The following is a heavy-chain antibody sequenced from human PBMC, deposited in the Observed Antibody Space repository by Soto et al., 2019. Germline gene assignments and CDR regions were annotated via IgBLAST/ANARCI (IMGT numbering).Heavy chain of an antibody. CDR1: GFTFSNYD. D-gene: IGHD2-2*01. CDR2: ISHGGSDR. CDR3: ARVPYCSSSSCPTYYFDF. V-gene: IGHV3-30*03. J-gene: IGHJ4*02. Sequence: PGGSLRLSCAASGFTFSNYDMHWVRQAPGKGLEWVAVISHGGSDRFYADSVKGRFTISRDNSKNTLYLQMNSLRAEDTAVYYCARVPYCSSSSCPTYYFDFWGQGTLVTVSS.